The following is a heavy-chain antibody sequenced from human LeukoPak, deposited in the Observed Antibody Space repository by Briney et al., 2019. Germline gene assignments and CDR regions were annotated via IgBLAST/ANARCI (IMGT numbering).Heavy chain of an antibody. J-gene: IGHJ4*02. V-gene: IGHV3-53*01. D-gene: IGHD3-22*01. CDR1: GFTVSSNY. CDR3: AREGAYYDSSGYYLGFDY. Sequence: SGGSLRLSCAASGFTVSSNYMSWVRQAPGKGLEWVSVVYSGGSTYYADSAKGRFTISRDNSKNTLYLQMNSLRAEDTGVYYCAREGAYYDSSGYYLGFDYWGQGTLVTVSS. CDR2: VYSGGST.